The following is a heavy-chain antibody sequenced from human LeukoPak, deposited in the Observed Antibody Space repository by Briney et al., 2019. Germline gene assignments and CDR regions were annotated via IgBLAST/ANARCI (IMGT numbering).Heavy chain of an antibody. V-gene: IGHV4-59*01. D-gene: IGHD5-12*01. CDR1: GGSISSYY. Sequence: SETLSLTCTVSGGSISSYYRSWIRQPPGKGLKWIRYIYYSGSTNYNPSLKSRVTISVDTSKNQFSLKLSSVTAADTAVYYCARETSGSHDYWGQGTLVTVSS. CDR3: ARETSGSHDY. CDR2: IYYSGST. J-gene: IGHJ4*02.